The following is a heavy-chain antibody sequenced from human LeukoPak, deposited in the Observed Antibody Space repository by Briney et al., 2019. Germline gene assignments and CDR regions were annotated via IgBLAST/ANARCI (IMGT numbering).Heavy chain of an antibody. V-gene: IGHV1-69*05. J-gene: IGHJ3*02. CDR1: GGTFSSYA. CDR2: IIPIFGTA. D-gene: IGHD2-2*01. CDR3: ASPPGYCSSTSCNGAFDI. Sequence: SVKVSCKASGGTFSSYAISWVRQAPGQGLEWMGGIIPIFGTANYAQKFQGRVTITTDESTSTAYMELSSLRSEDTAVYYCASPPGYCSSTSCNGAFDIWGQGTMATVSS.